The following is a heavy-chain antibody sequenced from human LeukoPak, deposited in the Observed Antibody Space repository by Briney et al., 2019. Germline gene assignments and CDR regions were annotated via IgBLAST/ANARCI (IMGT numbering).Heavy chain of an antibody. V-gene: IGHV5-51*01. J-gene: IGHJ5*02. Sequence: GESLQISCKASGYSFTTHWIGWVRQMPGKGLEWMGIIYPGDSDTRYSPSFQGQVTISADKSISTAYLQWSSLKASDTAMYYCAIFDFLFGEIDNWFDPWGQGTQVTVSS. CDR1: GYSFTTHW. CDR3: AIFDFLFGEIDNWFDP. D-gene: IGHD3-16*01. CDR2: IYPGDSDT.